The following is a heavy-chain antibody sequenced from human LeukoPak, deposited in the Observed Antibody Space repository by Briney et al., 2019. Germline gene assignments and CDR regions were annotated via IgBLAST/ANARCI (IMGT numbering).Heavy chain of an antibody. CDR1: GFSFSGYW. CDR3: ARDGHQLTPFDY. D-gene: IGHD2-2*01. Sequence: GVSLGLSCAASGFSFSGYWMHWVRQAPGKGLEWVSHINTDGSVTTYAASVTGRFTISRDNAMDTLHLQMNSLRAEDTAVYYCARDGHQLTPFDYWGQGTLVTVSS. J-gene: IGHJ4*02. V-gene: IGHV3-74*01. CDR2: INTDGSVT.